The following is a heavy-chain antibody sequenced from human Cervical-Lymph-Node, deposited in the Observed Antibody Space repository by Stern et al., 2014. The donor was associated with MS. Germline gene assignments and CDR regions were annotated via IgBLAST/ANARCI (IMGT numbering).Heavy chain of an antibody. CDR1: GGAVRDYY. J-gene: IGHJ2*01. CDR3: ARDPSTTASDWFFDL. CDR2: ISDTGTT. V-gene: IGHV4-59*02. Sequence: QVQLVESGPGLAKPSETLSLTCTVSGGAVRDYYWTWIRQRPGKGLEWIGYISDTGTTNYNPSLHSRVTITLDTSQNQVSLRLRSVTAADTAVYYCARDPSTTASDWFFDLWGRGSLVTVSS. D-gene: IGHD2-21*02.